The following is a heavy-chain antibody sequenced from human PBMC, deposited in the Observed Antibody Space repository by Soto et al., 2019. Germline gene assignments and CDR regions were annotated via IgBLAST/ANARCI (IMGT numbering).Heavy chain of an antibody. V-gene: IGHV4-30-4*01. Sequence: QVQLQESGPGLVKPSQTLSLTCTVSGGSISTVDYWWSWIRQSPDMGLEWIGHIYDGGRTYNNPSLESRVTMSVDTSKSQLSLTLSSGSAADTAVYYCSRVPSGDKVDSWGQGTLVTVSS. D-gene: IGHD7-27*01. CDR2: IYDGGRT. J-gene: IGHJ4*02. CDR3: SRVPSGDKVDS. CDR1: GGSISTVDYW.